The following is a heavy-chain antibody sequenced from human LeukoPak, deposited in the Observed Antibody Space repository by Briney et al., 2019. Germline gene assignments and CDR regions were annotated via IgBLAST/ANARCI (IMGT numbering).Heavy chain of an antibody. V-gene: IGHV5-51*01. CDR3: ARPSLRYFHCFDI. J-gene: IGHJ3*02. D-gene: IGHD3-9*01. CDR2: IYPGDSDT. CDR1: GYSFTSYW. Sequence: NHGESLKISCKGSGYSFTSYWIGWVRQMPGKGLEWVGIIYPGDSDTRYSPSFQGQVTISADKSISTAYLQRSSLKASDTAMYYCARPSLRYFHCFDIWGQGTMVTVSS.